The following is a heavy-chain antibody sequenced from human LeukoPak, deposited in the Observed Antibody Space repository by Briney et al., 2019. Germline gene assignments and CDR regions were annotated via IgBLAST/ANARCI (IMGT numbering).Heavy chain of an antibody. CDR3: ARSSSIAAFDY. CDR2: ISYDGSNK. V-gene: IGHV3-30-3*01. D-gene: IGHD6-6*01. J-gene: IGHJ4*02. CDR1: GFTFSSYA. Sequence: GGSLRLSCAASGFTFSSYAMHWVRRAPAKGLEWVAMISYDGSNKYYADSVKGRFTISRDNSKNTLYLQMHNLGADDTAVYYCARSSSIAAFDYWGQGTLVTVSS.